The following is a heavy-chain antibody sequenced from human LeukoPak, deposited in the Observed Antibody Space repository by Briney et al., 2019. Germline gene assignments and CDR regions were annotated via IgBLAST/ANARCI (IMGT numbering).Heavy chain of an antibody. D-gene: IGHD3-22*01. V-gene: IGHV4-34*01. CDR3: ARGRRTMIVVANLTRDAFDI. CDR1: GGSFSGYY. Sequence: SETLSLTCAVYGGSFSGYYWSWIRQPPGKGLEWIGEINHSGSTNYNPSLKSRVTISVDTSKNQFSLKLSSVTAADTAVYYCARGRRTMIVVANLTRDAFDIWGQGTMVTVSS. CDR2: INHSGST. J-gene: IGHJ3*02.